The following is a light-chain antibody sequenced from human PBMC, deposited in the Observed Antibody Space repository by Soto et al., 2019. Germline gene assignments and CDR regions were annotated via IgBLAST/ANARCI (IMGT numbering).Light chain of an antibody. CDR3: QQYNNWPET. Sequence: ETVFTQSPCTLSFSPLERPPLSSRATQRVSSNLAWYQHKTGQEPRILIYGASTRATGIPARFSGSGCGREVTLTISSLQSEDFAVYYCQQYNNWPETFGQGTKVDIK. V-gene: IGKV3-15*01. CDR2: GAS. CDR1: QRVSSN. J-gene: IGKJ1*01.